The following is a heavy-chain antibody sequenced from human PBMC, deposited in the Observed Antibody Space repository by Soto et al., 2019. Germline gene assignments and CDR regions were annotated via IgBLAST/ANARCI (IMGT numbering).Heavy chain of an antibody. J-gene: IGHJ4*02. D-gene: IGHD5-12*01. CDR1: GFTFSSYG. CDR2: ISYDGSNK. V-gene: IGHV3-30*18. Sequence: GGSLRLSCAASGFTFSSYGMHWVRQAPGKGLEWVAVISYDGSNKYYADSVKGRFTVSGDNSKNTLYLQMNSLRAEDTAVYYCAKGLEMATYFDYWGQGTLVTVSS. CDR3: AKGLEMATYFDY.